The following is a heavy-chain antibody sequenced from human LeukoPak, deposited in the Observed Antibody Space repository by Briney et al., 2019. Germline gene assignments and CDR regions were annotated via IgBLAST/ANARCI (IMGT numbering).Heavy chain of an antibody. Sequence: TGGSLRLSCAASGFTFSDYWIHWVRQAPGKGLVWVSRINTDGSITNYADSVKGRFSISRDNAKNSLYLQMNSLRAEDTALYYCAKTPYSSGSNYYFDYWGQGTLVTVSS. J-gene: IGHJ4*02. CDR3: AKTPYSSGSNYYFDY. V-gene: IGHV3-74*01. D-gene: IGHD6-19*01. CDR1: GFTFSDYW. CDR2: INTDGSIT.